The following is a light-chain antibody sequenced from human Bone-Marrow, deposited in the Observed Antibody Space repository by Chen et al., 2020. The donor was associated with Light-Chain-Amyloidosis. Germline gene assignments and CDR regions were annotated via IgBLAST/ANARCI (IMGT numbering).Light chain of an antibody. J-gene: IGLJ2*01. V-gene: IGLV3-25*03. CDR1: DLPKKY. CDR3: QSADSSGTYEVI. Sequence: SYELTQPPSVSVSPGQTARITCSGDDLPKKYAYWYQQKPGQAPVLVIHRDTERTSGISERFSGSSSGTTATLTISGVQVEDEADYHCQSADSSGTYEVIFGGGTKLTVL. CDR2: RDT.